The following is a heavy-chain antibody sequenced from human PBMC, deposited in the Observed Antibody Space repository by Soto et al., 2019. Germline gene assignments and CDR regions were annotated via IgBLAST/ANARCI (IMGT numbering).Heavy chain of an antibody. CDR2: IYHSGST. Sequence: QLQLQESGSGLVKPSQTLSLTCAVSGGSISSGGYSWSWIRQPPGKGLEWIGYIYHSGSTYYNPSGKXRXTXXVARAKNQVSLKLSSVTAADTAVYSCAREARGGDYWGQGTLVTVSS. CDR3: AREARGGDY. J-gene: IGHJ4*02. D-gene: IGHD3-16*01. V-gene: IGHV4-30-2*01. CDR1: GGSISSGGYS.